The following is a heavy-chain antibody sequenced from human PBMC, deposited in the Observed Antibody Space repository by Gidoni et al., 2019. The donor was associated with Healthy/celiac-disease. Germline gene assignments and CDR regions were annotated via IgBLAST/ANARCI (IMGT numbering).Heavy chain of an antibody. V-gene: IGHV3-7*05. CDR3: ARSLYYYDSSGYFFDY. CDR2: IKQDGSEK. J-gene: IGHJ4*02. Sequence: EVQLVESGGGLVEPGGSLRLSCAASGFTFRSYWMSWVRQAPGKGLEWVANIKQDGSEKYYVDSVKGRFTISRDNAKNSLYLQMNSLRAEDTAVYYCARSLYYYDSSGYFFDYWGQGTLVTVSS. D-gene: IGHD3-22*01. CDR1: GFTFRSYW.